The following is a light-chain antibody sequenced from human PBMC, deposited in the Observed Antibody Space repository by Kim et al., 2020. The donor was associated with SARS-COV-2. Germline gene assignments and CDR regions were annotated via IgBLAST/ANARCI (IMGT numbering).Light chain of an antibody. CDR2: EVS. CDR1: SSDVGGYNS. V-gene: IGLV2-8*01. J-gene: IGLJ3*02. CDR3: SSYAGSNILGV. Sequence: SVTISCTGSSSDVGGYNSVSWYQQQPGKAPNLLIYEVSERPSGVPDRFSGSKSVNTASLPVSWLQAEDEADYYCSSYAGSNILGVFGGGTQLTVL.